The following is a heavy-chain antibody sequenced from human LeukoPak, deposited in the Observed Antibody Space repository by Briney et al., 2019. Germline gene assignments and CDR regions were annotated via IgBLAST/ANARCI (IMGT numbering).Heavy chain of an antibody. J-gene: IGHJ4*02. CDR3: AKTYYDFWSGPSCFDY. V-gene: IGHV3-43*02. D-gene: IGHD3-3*01. CDR1: GFTFDDYA. Sequence: GGSLRLSCAASGFTFDDYAMHWVRQAPGKGLEWVSLISGDGGSTYYADSVKGRFTISRDSSKNSLYLQMNSLRTEDTALYYCAKTYYDFWSGPSCFDYWGQGTLVTVSS. CDR2: ISGDGGST.